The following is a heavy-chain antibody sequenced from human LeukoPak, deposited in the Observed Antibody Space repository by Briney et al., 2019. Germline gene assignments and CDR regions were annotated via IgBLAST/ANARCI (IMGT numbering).Heavy chain of an antibody. D-gene: IGHD2-2*01. V-gene: IGHV4-34*01. Sequence: PSETLSHTCAVYGGSFSGYYWSWIRQPPGKGLEWIGEINHSGSTNYNPSLKSRVTISVDTSKNQFSLKLSSVTAADTAVYYCASSRLGYCSSTSCYLAPYYMDVWGKGTTVTVSS. CDR3: ASSRLGYCSSTSCYLAPYYMDV. CDR1: GGSFSGYY. J-gene: IGHJ6*03. CDR2: INHSGST.